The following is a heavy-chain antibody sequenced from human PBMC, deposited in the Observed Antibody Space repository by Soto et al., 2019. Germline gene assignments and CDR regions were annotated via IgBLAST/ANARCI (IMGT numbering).Heavy chain of an antibody. J-gene: IGHJ6*02. Sequence: QVQLVQSGDEVKKPGASVKVSCKASGYSFVNNGIAWVRQAPEQGLEWMGWISPYTGNTHSATQVQVRLTMTTDTSTSTAYMDLGSLTSDDTAVYYCVMVDNYVTPTPQDVWGQGTTVTVSS. CDR3: VMVDNYVTPTPQDV. CDR2: ISPYTGNT. CDR1: GYSFVNNG. V-gene: IGHV1-18*01. D-gene: IGHD3-16*01.